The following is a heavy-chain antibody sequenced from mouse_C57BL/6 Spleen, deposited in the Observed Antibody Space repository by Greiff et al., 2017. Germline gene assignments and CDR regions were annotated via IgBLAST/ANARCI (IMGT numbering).Heavy chain of an antibody. Sequence: QVQLQQPGTELVKPGASVKLSCKASGYTFTSYWMHWVKQRPGQGLEWIGNINPSKGGTNYNEKFKSKATLTVDKSSSTAYMQLSRLTSEDSPVYYCARHSGSGYYFDYWGQGTTLTVSS. CDR3: ARHSGSGYYFDY. J-gene: IGHJ2*01. CDR2: INPSKGGT. D-gene: IGHD1-1*01. V-gene: IGHV1-53*01. CDR1: GYTFTSYW.